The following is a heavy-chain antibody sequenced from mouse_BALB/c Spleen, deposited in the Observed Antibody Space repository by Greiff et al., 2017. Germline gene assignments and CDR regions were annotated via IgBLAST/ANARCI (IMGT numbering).Heavy chain of an antibody. CDR2: ISSGSSTI. J-gene: IGHJ2*01. D-gene: IGHD1-1*02. Sequence: QLVESGGGLVQPGGSRKLSCAASGFTFSSFGMHWVRQAPEKGLEWVAYISSGSSTIYYADTVKGRFTISRDNPKNTLFLQMTSLRSEDTAMYYCARYYDYFDYWGQGTTLTVSS. CDR3: ARYYDYFDY. V-gene: IGHV5-17*02. CDR1: GFTFSSFG.